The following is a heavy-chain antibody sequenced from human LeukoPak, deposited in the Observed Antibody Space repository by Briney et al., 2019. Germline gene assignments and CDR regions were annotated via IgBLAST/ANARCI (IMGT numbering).Heavy chain of an antibody. CDR1: GFTVTGNY. CDR3: ASKLTSGY. Sequence: GGSLRLSCVVPGFTVTGNYMSWVRQAPGKGLEWVSVIYSGGTTNYADSVKGRFTVYRDNSKNTLYLQMNSLRAEDTAVYYCASKLTSGYWGQGTLVTVSS. V-gene: IGHV3-66*01. D-gene: IGHD4-17*01. J-gene: IGHJ4*02. CDR2: IYSGGTT.